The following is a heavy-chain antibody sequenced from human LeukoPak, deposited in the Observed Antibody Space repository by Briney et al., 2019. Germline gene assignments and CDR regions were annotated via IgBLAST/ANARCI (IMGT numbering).Heavy chain of an antibody. CDR3: ARDAGYSSSWITFDY. D-gene: IGHD6-13*01. CDR2: IYHRGST. J-gene: IGHJ4*02. V-gene: IGHV4-4*02. CDR1: GGSISSSNW. Sequence: SETLSLTCAVSGGSISSSNWWSWVRQPPGKGLEWIGEIYHRGSTNYNPSLKSRVTISVDTSKNQFSLKLSSVTAADTAVYYCARDAGYSSSWITFDYWGQGTLVTVSS.